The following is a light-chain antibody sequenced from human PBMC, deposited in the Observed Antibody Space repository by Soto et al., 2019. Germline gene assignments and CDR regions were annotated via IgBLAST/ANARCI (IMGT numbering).Light chain of an antibody. V-gene: IGLV1-40*01. Sequence: QSVLTQPPSVSGAPGQRVTISCTGSSSNIGANYDVHWYQQLPGTAPKLLIYGHSNRPSGVPDRFSGSKSGTSASLAITGLQAEDEADYYCQSYDSRLSGWVFGGGTKLNVL. CDR2: GHS. CDR3: QSYDSRLSGWV. J-gene: IGLJ3*02. CDR1: SSNIGANYD.